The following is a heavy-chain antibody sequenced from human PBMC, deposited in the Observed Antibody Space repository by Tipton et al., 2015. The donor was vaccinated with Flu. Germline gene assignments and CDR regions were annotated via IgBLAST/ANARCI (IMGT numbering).Heavy chain of an antibody. J-gene: IGHJ6*02. CDR2: IYYSGTT. CDR1: GGSFSGYY. D-gene: IGHD1-1*01. CDR3: ARDLWNDRRAYYYYGVDV. Sequence: GSLRLSCAVYGGSFSGYYWSWIRQPPGKGLEWIGSIYYSGTTYYNPSLKSRVTISVDSSKNEFSLTLASLTAADTAVYYCARDLWNDRRAYYYYGVDVWGQGTTVTVSS. V-gene: IGHV4-34*01.